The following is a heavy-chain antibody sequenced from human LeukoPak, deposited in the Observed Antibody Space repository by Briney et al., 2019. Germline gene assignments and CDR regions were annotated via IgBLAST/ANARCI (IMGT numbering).Heavy chain of an antibody. D-gene: IGHD3-9*01. Sequence: GGSLRLSCAASGFTFSSYGMHWVRQAPGKGLEWVAFIRYDGSNKYYADSVKGRFTISRDNSKNTLYLQMNSLRAEDTAVHYCAKDFLPYYDILTGYSHDAFDIWGQGTMLTVSS. V-gene: IGHV3-30*02. CDR2: IRYDGSNK. CDR3: AKDFLPYYDILTGYSHDAFDI. CDR1: GFTFSSYG. J-gene: IGHJ3*02.